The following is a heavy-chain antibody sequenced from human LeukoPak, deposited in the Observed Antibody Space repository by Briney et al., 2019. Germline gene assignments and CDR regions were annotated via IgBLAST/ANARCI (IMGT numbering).Heavy chain of an antibody. J-gene: IGHJ2*01. CDR3: ARDFGL. CDR2: IYHSGSP. V-gene: IGHV4-4*01. D-gene: IGHD3-10*01. CDR1: GFTFSNAW. Sequence: GSLRLSCAASGFTFSNAWMSWFRQSPGKGLEWIGEIYHSGSPNYNPSLKSRVTISVDKSKNEYSLKLTSVTAADTAVYFCARDFGLWGRGTLVSVSS.